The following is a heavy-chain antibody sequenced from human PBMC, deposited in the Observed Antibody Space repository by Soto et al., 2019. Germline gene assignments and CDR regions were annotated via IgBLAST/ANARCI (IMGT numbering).Heavy chain of an antibody. CDR3: AREVYSIGWYGGYYYYYVMDV. V-gene: IGHV1-18*01. CDR1: GYTFTNFG. D-gene: IGHD6-19*01. J-gene: IGHJ6*02. CDR2: ISAYNGNT. Sequence: SVKVSCKASGYTFTNFGISWVRQAPGQGLEWMGWISAYNGNTNYAQNFQGRVTMTTDTSTSTAYMELRSLRSDDTAVYYCAREVYSIGWYGGYYYYYVMDVWGQGTTVTVSS.